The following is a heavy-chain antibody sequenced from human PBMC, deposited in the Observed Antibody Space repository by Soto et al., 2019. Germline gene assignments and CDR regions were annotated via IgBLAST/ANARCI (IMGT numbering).Heavy chain of an antibody. CDR2: ISYDGNTK. CDR3: GSGLVPEVAFDI. D-gene: IGHD6-19*01. V-gene: IGHV3-30-3*01. Sequence: QVQLVESGGGVVQPGRSLRLSCAASGFTFSTYPMHWVRQAPGKGLDWVAVISYDGNTKYYADSVKGRSTISRDNSKKTLYLQMNSLTVEETAVYSCGSGLVPEVAFDIWGQGTMVTVSS. CDR1: GFTFSTYP. J-gene: IGHJ3*02.